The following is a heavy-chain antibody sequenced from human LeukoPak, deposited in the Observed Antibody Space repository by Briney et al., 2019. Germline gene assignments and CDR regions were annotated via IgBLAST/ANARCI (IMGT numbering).Heavy chain of an antibody. CDR2: IYYSGST. Sequence: SETLSLTCTVSGGSVSSGSYYWSWIRQPPGKGLGWIGNIYYSGSTNYNPSLKSRVTISVDTSKNQFSLKLSSVTAADTAVYYCARDIYDILTGSIYGMDVWGKGTTVTVSS. CDR3: ARDIYDILTGSIYGMDV. CDR1: GGSVSSGSYY. D-gene: IGHD3-9*01. J-gene: IGHJ6*04. V-gene: IGHV4-61*01.